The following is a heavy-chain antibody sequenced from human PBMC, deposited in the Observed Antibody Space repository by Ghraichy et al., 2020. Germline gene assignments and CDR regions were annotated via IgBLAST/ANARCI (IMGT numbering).Heavy chain of an antibody. CDR3: ARESDSSGYYSSFDY. CDR1: GGSISSYY. J-gene: IGHJ4*02. V-gene: IGHV4-4*07. D-gene: IGHD3-22*01. Sequence: SETLSLTCTVSGGSISSYYWSWIRQPAGKGLEWIGRIYTSGSTNYNPSLKSRVTMSVDTSKNQFSLKLSSVTAADTAVYYCARESDSSGYYSSFDYWGQGTLVTVSS. CDR2: IYTSGST.